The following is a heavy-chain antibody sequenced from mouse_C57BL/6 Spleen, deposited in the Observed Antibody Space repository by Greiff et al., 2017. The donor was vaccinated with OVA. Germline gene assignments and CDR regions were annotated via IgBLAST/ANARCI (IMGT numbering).Heavy chain of an antibody. D-gene: IGHD2-5*01. V-gene: IGHV2-9-1*01. Sequence: QVQLKESGPGLVAPSQSLSITCTVSGFSLTSYAISWVRQPPGKGLEWLGVIWPGGGTNYNSALKSRLSISKDNSKSQVFLKMNSLQTDDTARYYCARDSNYVGWYFDVWGTGTTVTVSS. J-gene: IGHJ1*03. CDR1: GFSLTSYA. CDR3: ARDSNYVGWYFDV. CDR2: IWPGGGT.